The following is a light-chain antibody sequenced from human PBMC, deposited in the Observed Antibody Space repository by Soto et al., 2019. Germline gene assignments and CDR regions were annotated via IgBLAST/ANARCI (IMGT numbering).Light chain of an antibody. Sequence: EIVMTQSPATLSVSPGERATLSCRASQSVSSDLAWYQQKPGQAPRLLIYGASTRATGIPARFSGSGSGTDFTLIISRLEPEDFAVYYCQQFGNSLPWTFGQGTKVDIK. CDR3: QQFGNSLPWT. J-gene: IGKJ1*01. CDR1: QSVSSD. CDR2: GAS. V-gene: IGKV3-15*01.